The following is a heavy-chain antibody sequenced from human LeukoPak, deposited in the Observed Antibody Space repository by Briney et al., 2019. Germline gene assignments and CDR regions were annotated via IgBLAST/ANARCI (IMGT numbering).Heavy chain of an antibody. D-gene: IGHD3-10*01. CDR3: ARVMGGSKYNWFDP. CDR2: INHSGST. CDR1: SESFSTYY. V-gene: IGHV4-34*01. Sequence: SETLSLTCAVYSESFSTYYWNWIRQPPGKGLEWIGEINHSGSTTYNPSLKSRVTISVDTSKNQFSLKLSSVTAADTAVYYCARVMGGSKYNWFDPWGQGTLVTVSS. J-gene: IGHJ5*02.